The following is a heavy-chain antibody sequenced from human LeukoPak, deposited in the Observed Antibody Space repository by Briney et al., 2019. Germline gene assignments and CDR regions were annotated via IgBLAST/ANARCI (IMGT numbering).Heavy chain of an antibody. D-gene: IGHD6-13*01. Sequence: GRSLRLSCAASGFTFSSYGMHWVHQAPGKGLEWVAVIWYDGSNKYYADSVKGRFTISRDNSKNTLYLQMNSLRAEDTAVYYCARGGIAAAGPVPFDYWGQGTLVTVSS. J-gene: IGHJ4*02. V-gene: IGHV3-33*01. CDR3: ARGGIAAAGPVPFDY. CDR1: GFTFSSYG. CDR2: IWYDGSNK.